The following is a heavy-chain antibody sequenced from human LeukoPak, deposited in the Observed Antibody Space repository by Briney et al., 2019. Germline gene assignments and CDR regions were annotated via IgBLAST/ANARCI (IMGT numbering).Heavy chain of an antibody. J-gene: IGHJ6*02. V-gene: IGHV3-9*01. CDR1: GFTFDDYA. CDR3: AKDLSSAITSALVLDV. CDR2: ITWNRDNI. Sequence: GRSLRLSCTVSGFTFDDYAMHWVRHTPGKGLEWVAGITWNRDNIGYGDSVKGRFTISRDNVKNVLYLQMNCLRPEDTALYYCAKDLSSAITSALVLDVWGQGTTVIVS. D-gene: IGHD3-22*01.